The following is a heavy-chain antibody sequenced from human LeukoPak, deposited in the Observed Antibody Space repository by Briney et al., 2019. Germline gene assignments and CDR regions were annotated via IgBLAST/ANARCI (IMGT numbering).Heavy chain of an antibody. Sequence: ASVKVSCKASGYTFTSYYMHWVRQAPGQGLEWMGIINPSGGSTSYAQKFQGRVTMTRDTSMSTVYMELSSLRSEDTAVYYCARGQGYCSSTSCYAEWFDPWGQGTLVTVSS. D-gene: IGHD2-2*01. CDR2: INPSGGST. CDR1: GYTFTSYY. V-gene: IGHV1-46*01. CDR3: ARGQGYCSSTSCYAEWFDP. J-gene: IGHJ5*02.